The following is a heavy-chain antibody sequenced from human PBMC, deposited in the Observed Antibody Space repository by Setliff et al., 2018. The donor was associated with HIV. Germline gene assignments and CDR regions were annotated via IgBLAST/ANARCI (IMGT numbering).Heavy chain of an antibody. CDR2: INHSGST. D-gene: IGHD3-10*01. J-gene: IGHJ6*03. Sequence: SETLSLTCAVYGGSFSDYYWSWIRQAPGKGLEWIGEINHSGSTNYNPSLKSRVTISVDTSKNQFSLKVNSVTAADTAVYYCARGRITLVRGVTNPYYDYYMDVWGKGTTVTVSS. V-gene: IGHV4-34*01. CDR1: GGSFSDYY. CDR3: ARGRITLVRGVTNPYYDYYMDV.